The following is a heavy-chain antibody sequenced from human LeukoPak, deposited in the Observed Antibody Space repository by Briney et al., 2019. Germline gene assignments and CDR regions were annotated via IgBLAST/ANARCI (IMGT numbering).Heavy chain of an antibody. V-gene: IGHV3-49*04. Sequence: PGGSLRLSCTASGFTFGDYAMSWVRQAPGKGLEWVGFIRSKAYGGTTEYAASVKGRFTISRDDSKSIAYLQMNSLKTEDTAVYYCTRDPFMTTVVTWYFQHWGQGTLVTISS. CDR3: TRDPFMTTVVTWYFQH. CDR1: GFTFGDYA. D-gene: IGHD4-23*01. CDR2: IRSKAYGGTT. J-gene: IGHJ1*01.